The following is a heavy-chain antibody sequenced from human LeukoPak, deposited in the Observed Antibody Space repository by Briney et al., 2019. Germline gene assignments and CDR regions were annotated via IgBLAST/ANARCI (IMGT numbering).Heavy chain of an antibody. D-gene: IGHD6-6*01. Sequence: SETLSLTCTVSGSSISSYYWSWIRQPPGKGLEWIGYIYYSGSTNYNPSLKSRVTISVDTSKNQFSLKLSSVTAADTAVYYCARVRVAARPYWYFDLWGRGTLVTVSS. CDR2: IYYSGST. V-gene: IGHV4-59*01. CDR3: ARVRVAARPYWYFDL. J-gene: IGHJ2*01. CDR1: GSSISSYY.